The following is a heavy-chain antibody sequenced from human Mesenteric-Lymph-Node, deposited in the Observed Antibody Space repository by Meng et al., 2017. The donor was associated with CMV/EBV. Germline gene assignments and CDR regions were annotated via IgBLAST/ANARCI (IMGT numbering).Heavy chain of an antibody. CDR1: GGSFSDYY. CDR2: INHSGST. J-gene: IGHJ6*02. Sequence: SETLSLTCAVYGGSFSDYYWSWIRQPPGKGLEWIGEINHSGSTNYNPSLKSRVTISLDTSKNQFSLKLSSVTAADTAVYYCGRGRYDYGDSYYYYYYGMDVWGQGTTVTVSS. CDR3: GRGRYDYGDSYYYYYYGMDV. V-gene: IGHV4-34*01. D-gene: IGHD4-17*01.